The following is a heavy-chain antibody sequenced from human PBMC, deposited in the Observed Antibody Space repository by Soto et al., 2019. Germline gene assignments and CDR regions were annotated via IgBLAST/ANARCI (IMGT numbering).Heavy chain of an antibody. CDR3: AKDSLGRGVGYYFDY. V-gene: IGHV3-23*01. J-gene: IGHJ4*02. CDR1: GFTFSSYA. CDR2: ISGGGGST. Sequence: GGSLRLSCASSGFTFSSYAMSWVLQAPGKGLEWVSAISGGGGSTYYADSVKGRFTISRDNSKDTLYLQMNSLRAEDTAVYYCAKDSLGRGVGYYFDYWGQGTLVTVSS. D-gene: IGHD6-19*01.